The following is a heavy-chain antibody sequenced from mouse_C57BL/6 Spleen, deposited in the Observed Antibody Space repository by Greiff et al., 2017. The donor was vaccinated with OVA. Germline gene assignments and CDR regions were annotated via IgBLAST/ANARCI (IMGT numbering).Heavy chain of an antibody. CDR2: ISSGSSTI. CDR1: GFTFSDYG. J-gene: IGHJ4*01. Sequence: DVMLVESGGGLVKPGGSLKLSCAASGFTFSDYGMHWVRQAPEKGLEWVAYISSGSSTIYYADTVKGRFTISRDNAKNTLFLQMTSLRSEDTAMDYCARRWNYYAMDYWGQGTSVTVSS. D-gene: IGHD2-3*01. CDR3: ARRWNYYAMDY. V-gene: IGHV5-17*01.